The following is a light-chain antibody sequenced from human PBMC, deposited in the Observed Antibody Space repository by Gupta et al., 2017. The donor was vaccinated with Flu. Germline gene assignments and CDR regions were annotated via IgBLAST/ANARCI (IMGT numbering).Light chain of an antibody. CDR2: LGS. CDR3: MQAQRPAIT. Sequence: DMVMTQSPVSLPVTHGEPASISCRSSQSRPHSNGYNCLDWYLQKPGQSPQLLIYLGSNRGSGVPDRFSGSGSGTDFTLKISRVEAEDVGIYYCMQAQRPAITFGQGTRLEIK. J-gene: IGKJ5*01. CDR1: QSRPHSNGYNC. V-gene: IGKV2-28*01.